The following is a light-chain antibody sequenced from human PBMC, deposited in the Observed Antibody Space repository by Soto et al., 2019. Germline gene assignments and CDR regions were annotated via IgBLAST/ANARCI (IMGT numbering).Light chain of an antibody. J-gene: IGKJ1*01. CDR1: ESISRN. Sequence: EMVVTQSPSTLSMSPGGMATLSCRTSESISRNLAWYQQKLGQAPRLLIYGASTRATGVPDRFTGSGSGTDFILTITSLQSEDFGIYYCQQYYHWPRTFGQGTKVDI. CDR3: QQYYHWPRT. V-gene: IGKV3-15*01. CDR2: GAS.